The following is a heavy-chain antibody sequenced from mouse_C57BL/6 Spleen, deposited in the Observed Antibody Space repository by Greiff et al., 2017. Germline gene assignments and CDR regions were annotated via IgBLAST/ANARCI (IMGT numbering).Heavy chain of an antibody. CDR3: ARNEGYSEGAMDY. Sequence: QVQLQQPGAELVKPGASVKLSCKASGYTFTSYWMHWVKQRPGQGLEWIGMIHPNSGSTNYNEKFKSKATLTVDKSSSTAYMQLSSLTSEDSAVYYCARNEGYSEGAMDYWGQGTSVTVSS. CDR1: GYTFTSYW. CDR2: IHPNSGST. J-gene: IGHJ4*01. D-gene: IGHD2-3*01. V-gene: IGHV1-64*01.